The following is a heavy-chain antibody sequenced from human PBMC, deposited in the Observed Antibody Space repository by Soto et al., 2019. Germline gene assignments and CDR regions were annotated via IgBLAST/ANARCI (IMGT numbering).Heavy chain of an antibody. J-gene: IGHJ4*02. CDR1: GGSFSGYY. D-gene: IGHD4-4*01. CDR3: ARGPLTTVTTYPFLYYFDY. V-gene: IGHV4-34*01. Sequence: SETLSLTCAVYGGSFSGYYWSWIRQPPGKGLEWIGEINHSGSTNYNPSLKSRVTISVDTSKNQFSLKLSSVTAADTAVYYCARGPLTTVTTYPFLYYFDYWGQGTLVTVSS. CDR2: INHSGST.